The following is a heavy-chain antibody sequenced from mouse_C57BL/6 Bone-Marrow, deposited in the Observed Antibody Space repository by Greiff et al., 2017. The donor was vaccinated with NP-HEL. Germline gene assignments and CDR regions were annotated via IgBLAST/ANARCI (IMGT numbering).Heavy chain of an antibody. J-gene: IGHJ2*01. CDR3: ARCSITTVSDY. CDR1: GYAFSSSW. D-gene: IGHD1-1*01. Sequence: VKLVESGPELVKPGASVKISCKASGYAFSSSWMNWVKQRPGKGLEWIGRIYPGDGDTNYNGKFKGKATLTADKSSSTAYMQLSSLTSEDSAVYFCARCSITTVSDYWGQGTTLTVSS. V-gene: IGHV1-82*01. CDR2: IYPGDGDT.